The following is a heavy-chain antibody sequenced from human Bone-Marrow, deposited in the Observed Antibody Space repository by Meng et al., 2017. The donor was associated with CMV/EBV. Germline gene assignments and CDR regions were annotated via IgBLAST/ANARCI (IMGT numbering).Heavy chain of an antibody. J-gene: IGHJ4*02. Sequence: SVKVSCKASGYTFTTYYMHWVRQAPGQGLEWMGGIIPILGIANYAQKFQGRVTITADKSTSTAYMELSSLRSEDTAVYYCARDSRLGPRWGQGTLVTVSS. V-gene: IGHV1-69*10. CDR1: GYTFTTYY. CDR3: ARDSRLGPR. D-gene: IGHD3-16*01. CDR2: IIPILGIA.